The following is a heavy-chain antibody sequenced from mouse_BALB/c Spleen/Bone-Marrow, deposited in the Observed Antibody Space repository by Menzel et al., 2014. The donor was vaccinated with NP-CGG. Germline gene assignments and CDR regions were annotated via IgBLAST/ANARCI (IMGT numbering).Heavy chain of an antibody. V-gene: IGHV1-9*01. CDR2: ILPGSGST. J-gene: IGHJ2*01. Sequence: QVQLQQPGAELMKPGASVKISCKATGYTFSSYWIGWVKQRPGHGLERIGEILPGSGSTNYNEKFKGKATFTADTSSNTAYMQLSSLTSEDSAVYYCARKEGYDGYPDYWGQGTTLTVSS. CDR3: ARKEGYDGYPDY. D-gene: IGHD2-3*01. CDR1: GYTFSSYW.